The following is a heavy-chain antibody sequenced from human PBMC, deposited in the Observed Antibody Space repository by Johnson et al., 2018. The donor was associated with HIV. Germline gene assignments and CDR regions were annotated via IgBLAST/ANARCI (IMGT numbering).Heavy chain of an antibody. D-gene: IGHD6-13*01. Sequence: VQLVESGGGLVQPGGSLRLSCAASGFTVSSNYMSWVRQAPGKGLEWVSVIYSGGSTYYADSVKGRFTISRDNSKNTLYLQMNSLRAEDTAVYYCASLSSSLFGAFDFWGQGTAVTV. V-gene: IGHV3-66*01. CDR1: GFTVSSNY. CDR3: ASLSSSLFGAFDF. J-gene: IGHJ3*01. CDR2: IYSGGST.